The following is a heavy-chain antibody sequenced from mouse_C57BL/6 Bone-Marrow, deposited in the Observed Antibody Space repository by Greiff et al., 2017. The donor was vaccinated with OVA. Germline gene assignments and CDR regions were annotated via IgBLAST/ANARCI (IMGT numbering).Heavy chain of an antibody. J-gene: IGHJ3*01. D-gene: IGHD2-3*01. V-gene: IGHV1-81*01. Sequence: QVQLQQSGAELARPGASVTLSCKASGYTFTSYGISWVKQRTGQGLEWIGEIYPRSGTTYYNEKFKGKATLTADKSSSTAYMELRSLTSEDSAVYFCAREGYDGRGFAYWGQGTMVTVSA. CDR1: GYTFTSYG. CDR3: AREGYDGRGFAY. CDR2: IYPRSGTT.